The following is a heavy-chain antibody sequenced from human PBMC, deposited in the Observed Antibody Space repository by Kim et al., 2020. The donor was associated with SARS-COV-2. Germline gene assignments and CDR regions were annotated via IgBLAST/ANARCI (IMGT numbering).Heavy chain of an antibody. V-gene: IGHV4-59*01. Sequence: SYNPSLKSRVTISVDTSKNQFSLKRSSVTAADTAVYYCARFGRMTKPLDVWGQGTTVTVSS. J-gene: IGHJ6*02. D-gene: IGHD3-10*01. CDR3: ARFGRMTKPLDV.